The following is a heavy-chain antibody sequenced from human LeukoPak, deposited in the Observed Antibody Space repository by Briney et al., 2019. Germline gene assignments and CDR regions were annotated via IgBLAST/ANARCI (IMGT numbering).Heavy chain of an antibody. CDR1: GGSISSSNW. D-gene: IGHD3-16*02. J-gene: IGHJ4*02. CDR2: IYHSGST. CDR3: ARDRYADY. Sequence: PSETLSLTCAVSGGSISSSNWWSWVRQPPGKGLEWIGEIYHSGSTNYNPSLKSRVTISVDTSKNQFSLKQSSVTAADTAVYYCARDRYADYWGQGTLVTVSS. V-gene: IGHV4-4*02.